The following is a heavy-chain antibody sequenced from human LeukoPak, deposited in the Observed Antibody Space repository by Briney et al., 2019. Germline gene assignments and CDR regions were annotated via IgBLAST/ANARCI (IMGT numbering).Heavy chain of an antibody. V-gene: IGHV3-30-3*01. Sequence: PGRSLRLSCAASGFTFSNYAMHLVRQAPGKGLEWVAFISYDGNKKYYADSVKGRFTISRDNSKNTLYLQMNSLRPEDTAVYYCEAEAHTSGSDFDYWGQETLVTVSS. CDR3: EAEAHTSGSDFDY. D-gene: IGHD6-19*01. CDR1: GFTFSNYA. J-gene: IGHJ4*02. CDR2: ISYDGNKK.